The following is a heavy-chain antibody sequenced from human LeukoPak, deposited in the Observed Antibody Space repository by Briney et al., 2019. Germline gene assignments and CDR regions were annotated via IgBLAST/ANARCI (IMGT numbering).Heavy chain of an antibody. CDR3: ARVAARQDWFDP. D-gene: IGHD6-6*01. V-gene: IGHV1-18*01. Sequence: ASVKVSCKASGGTFSNYAINWVRQAPGQGLEWMGWISAYNGNTNYAQKLQGRVTMATDTSTSTAYMELRSLRSDDTAVYYCARVAARQDWFDPWGQGTLVTVSS. J-gene: IGHJ5*02. CDR2: ISAYNGNT. CDR1: GGTFSNYA.